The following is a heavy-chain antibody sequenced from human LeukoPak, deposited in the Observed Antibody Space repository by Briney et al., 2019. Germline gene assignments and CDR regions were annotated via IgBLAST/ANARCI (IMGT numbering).Heavy chain of an antibody. J-gene: IGHJ4*02. D-gene: IGHD3-22*01. CDR2: IKQDVTEK. V-gene: IGHV3-7*01. CDR3: ARHYYDTSGYYGRDYFDY. CDR1: GFTFSYYW. Sequence: GGSLRLSCAASGFTFSYYWMSWVRQAPGKGPEWVANIKQDVTEKYYVDSVKGRFTISRDNAKNSLYLQMNSLRAEDTAVYYCARHYYDTSGYYGRDYFDYWGQGTLVTVSS.